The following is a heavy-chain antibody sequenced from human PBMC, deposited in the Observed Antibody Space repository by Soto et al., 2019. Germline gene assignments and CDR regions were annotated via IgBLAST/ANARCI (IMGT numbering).Heavy chain of an antibody. D-gene: IGHD5-12*01. CDR2: IYISGTT. J-gene: IGHJ4*02. Sequence: LSLTCNVSGVSIGSGDYYWSWVRQPPGKGLEWIGYIYISGTTYYNPSLKSRLTISLDTSRNVFSLKLRSVTAADTAVYYCARVPPPYSFSYDDWGQGTLVTVSS. CDR3: ARVPPPYSFSYDD. CDR1: GVSIGSGDYY. V-gene: IGHV4-30-4*01.